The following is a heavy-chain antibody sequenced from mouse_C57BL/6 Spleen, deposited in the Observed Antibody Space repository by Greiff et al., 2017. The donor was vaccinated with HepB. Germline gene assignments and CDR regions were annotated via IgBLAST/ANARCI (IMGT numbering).Heavy chain of an antibody. J-gene: IGHJ4*01. D-gene: IGHD3-1*01. Sequence: EVQRVESGAELVRPGASVKLSCTASGFNIKDYYMHWVKQRPEQGLEWIGRIYPEDGDTEYAPKFQGKATMTADKSSNTVYLQLSSLTSEDTAVYYCAFSSCPDYYAMDYWGQGTSVTVSS. CDR3: AFSSCPDYYAMDY. CDR2: IYPEDGDT. CDR1: GFNIKDYY. V-gene: IGHV14-1*01.